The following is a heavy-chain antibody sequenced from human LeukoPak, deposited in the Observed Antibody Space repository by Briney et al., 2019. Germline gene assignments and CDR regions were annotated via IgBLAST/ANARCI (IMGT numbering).Heavy chain of an antibody. Sequence: PSETLSLTCAVYGGSFSGYYWSWIRQPPGKGPEWIGEINHSGSTNYNPSLKSRVTISVDTSKNQFSLKLSSVTAADTAVYYCARNSDCSGGSCYFPYFDYWGQGTLVTVSS. CDR3: ARNSDCSGGSCYFPYFDY. CDR1: GGSFSGYY. J-gene: IGHJ4*02. D-gene: IGHD2-15*01. V-gene: IGHV4-34*01. CDR2: INHSGST.